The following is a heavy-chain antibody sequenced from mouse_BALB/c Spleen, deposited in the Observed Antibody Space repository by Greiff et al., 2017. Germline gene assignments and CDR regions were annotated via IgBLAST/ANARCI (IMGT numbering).Heavy chain of an antibody. J-gene: IGHJ2*01. CDR3: TRGVYYGYDGY. V-gene: IGHV1-15*01. CDR2: IDPETGGT. Sequence: VQLQQSGAELVRPGASVTLSCKASGYTFTDYEMHWVKQTPVHGLEWIGAIDPETGGTAYNQKFKGKATLTADKSSSTAYMELRSLTSEDSAVYYCTRGVYYGYDGYWGQGTTLTVSS. CDR1: GYTFTDYE. D-gene: IGHD2-2*01.